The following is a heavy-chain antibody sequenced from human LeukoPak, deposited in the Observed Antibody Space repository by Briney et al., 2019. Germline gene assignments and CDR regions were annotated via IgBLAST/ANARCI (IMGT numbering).Heavy chain of an antibody. Sequence: PGGTLRLSCAASGFTFSNYWMGWVRQAPGKGLEWAANIKQDGSEKYYVDSVKGRFTISRDNAKNSLYLQMNSLRAEDTAVYYCARLIVGAIDYWGQGTLVTVSS. CDR3: ARLIVGAIDY. CDR1: GFTFSNYW. CDR2: IKQDGSEK. J-gene: IGHJ4*02. V-gene: IGHV3-7*01. D-gene: IGHD1-26*01.